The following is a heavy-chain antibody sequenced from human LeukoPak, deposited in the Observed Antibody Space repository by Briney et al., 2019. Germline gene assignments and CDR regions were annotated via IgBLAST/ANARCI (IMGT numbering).Heavy chain of an antibody. CDR2: ISYSGNT. CDR1: GGSINNYY. Sequence: SETLSLTCTVSGGSINNYYWIWSRQPPGKGLQWIGHISYSGNTNYNPSLKSRVTMSVDTSKNQISLRVTSVTAADTAVYYCARGHDGVVGWFAPWGRGTLVTVSS. V-gene: IGHV4-59*01. CDR3: ARGHDGVVGWFAP. J-gene: IGHJ5*02. D-gene: IGHD2-15*01.